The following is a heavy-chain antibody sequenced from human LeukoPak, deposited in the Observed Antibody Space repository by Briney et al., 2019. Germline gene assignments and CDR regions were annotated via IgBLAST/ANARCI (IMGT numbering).Heavy chain of an antibody. CDR1: GGSFSGYY. CDR2: ISHSGST. CDR3: ARDWSYYGMDV. J-gene: IGHJ6*04. V-gene: IGHV4-34*01. Sequence: SETLSLTCAVYGGSFSGYYWNWIRQPPGKGLEWIGEISHSGSTNYNPSLKSRVTISIDTSKNQFPLKLSSVTAADTAVYYCARDWSYYGMDVWGKGTTVTVSS. D-gene: IGHD3/OR15-3a*01.